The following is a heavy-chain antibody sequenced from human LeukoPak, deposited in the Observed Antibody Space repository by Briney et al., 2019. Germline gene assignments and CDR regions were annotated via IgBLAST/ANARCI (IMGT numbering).Heavy chain of an antibody. Sequence: PGGSLRLSCAASGFTFSTYAMSWVRQVPGKGLEWVSVISGGGGSTYSADSVKGRFTISRDNSKNTLYLQMNSMRVEDTAVYYCAKGGLLAHFDYWGQGALVTVSS. CDR2: ISGGGGST. CDR1: GFTFSTYA. CDR3: AKGGLLAHFDY. D-gene: IGHD3-10*01. J-gene: IGHJ4*02. V-gene: IGHV3-23*01.